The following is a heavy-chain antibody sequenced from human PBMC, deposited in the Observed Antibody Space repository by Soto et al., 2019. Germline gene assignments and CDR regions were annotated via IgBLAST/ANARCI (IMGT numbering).Heavy chain of an antibody. J-gene: IGHJ5*02. CDR2: INIDGSTT. CDR3: ARDSSDWFAH. D-gene: IGHD6-19*01. Sequence: EVKLVESGGGLVQPGRPLRLSCAASGFTFNKYWMHWVRQAPGKGLVWVSRINIDGSTTNYADSVKGRFTISRDTAKNTLYRQMNSLRAVVTAVDYCARDSSDWFAHWGQGTLVTVSS. CDR1: GFTFNKYW. V-gene: IGHV3-74*01.